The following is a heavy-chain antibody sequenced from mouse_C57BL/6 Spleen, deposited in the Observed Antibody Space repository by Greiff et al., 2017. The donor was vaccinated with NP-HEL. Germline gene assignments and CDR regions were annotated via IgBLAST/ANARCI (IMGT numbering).Heavy chain of an antibody. D-gene: IGHD2-5*01. CDR2: INPNNGGT. V-gene: IGHV1-18*01. CDR1: GYTFTDYN. J-gene: IGHJ1*03. CDR3: ARAYYSNYGWYFDV. Sequence: EVQLQQSGPELVKPGASVKIPCKASGYTFTDYNLDWVKQSHGKSLEWIGDINPNNGGTIYNQKFKGKATLSVDKSSSTAYIELRSLTSEDTAVYYCARAYYSNYGWYFDVWGTGTTVTVSS.